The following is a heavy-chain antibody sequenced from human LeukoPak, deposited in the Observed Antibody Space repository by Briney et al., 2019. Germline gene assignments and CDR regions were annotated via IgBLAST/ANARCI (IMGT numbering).Heavy chain of an antibody. J-gene: IGHJ4*02. Sequence: GGSLRLSCAASGFTFSSYEMNWVRQAPGKGLEWVSYISSSGSTIYYADSVKGRFTISRDNAKNSLYLQMNSLRAEDTAVYYCARDRQSCPECSGYEEGYFDYWGQGTLVTVSS. CDR1: GFTFSSYE. V-gene: IGHV3-48*03. CDR3: ARDRQSCPECSGYEEGYFDY. D-gene: IGHD5-12*01. CDR2: ISSSGSTI.